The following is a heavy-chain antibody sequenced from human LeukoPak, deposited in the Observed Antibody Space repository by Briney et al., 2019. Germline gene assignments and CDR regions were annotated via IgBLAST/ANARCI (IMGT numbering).Heavy chain of an antibody. J-gene: IGHJ4*02. CDR2: IYYSGST. CDR3: ARGFGDYYYFDY. D-gene: IGHD2-21*01. V-gene: IGHV4-59*01. Sequence: SETLSLTCTVSGGSISSYYWSWIRQPPGKGLEWIGYIYYSGSTNYNPSLKSRVTISVDTSKNQFPLKLSSVTAADTAVYYCARGFGDYYYFDYWGQGTLVTVSS. CDR1: GGSISSYY.